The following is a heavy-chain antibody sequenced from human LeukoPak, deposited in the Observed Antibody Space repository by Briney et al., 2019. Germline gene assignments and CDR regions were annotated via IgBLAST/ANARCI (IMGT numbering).Heavy chain of an antibody. D-gene: IGHD3-22*01. Sequence: GGSLRLSHAASGFTFTDSWMHWVRQAPGKGLMWVARVNTIGNSTIYADSVKGRFVVSRDNTKNVVYLQMNGLSFDDTGVYYCAREALYDSSSSHGAFNVWGHRRMATVSS. V-gene: IGHV3-74*01. J-gene: IGHJ3*01. CDR3: AREALYDSSSSHGAFNV. CDR2: VNTIGNST. CDR1: GFTFTDSW.